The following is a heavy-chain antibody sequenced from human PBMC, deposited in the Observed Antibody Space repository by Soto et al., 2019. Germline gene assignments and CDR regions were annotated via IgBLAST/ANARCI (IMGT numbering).Heavy chain of an antibody. CDR3: ARAKEQQMSHAFDF. CDR1: GYTFTSYG. CDR2: ISAYDGDT. J-gene: IGHJ3*01. Sequence: QVHLVQSGAEVKKPGASVKVSCKSSGYTFTSYGFSWVRQAPGQGLEWMGWISAYDGDTKYAQKLPGRVTMTTDTSTSTVYMELRSLRSDDTAVYYCARAKEQQMSHAFDFWGQGTMVTVSS. D-gene: IGHD6-13*01. V-gene: IGHV1-18*01.